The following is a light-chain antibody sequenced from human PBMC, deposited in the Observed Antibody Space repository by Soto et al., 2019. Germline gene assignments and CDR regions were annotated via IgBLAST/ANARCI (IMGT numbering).Light chain of an antibody. CDR1: QSVSSSY. J-gene: IGKJ5*01. CDR3: QQYGSSPRIT. CDR2: GAS. Sequence: EIRLTQSPDALSLSPGERATLSCRASQSVSSSYLAWYQQKPGQAPRLLIYGASSRATGIPDRFSGSGSGTDFTLTISRLEPEDFAVYYCQQYGSSPRITFGQGTRLEIK. V-gene: IGKV3-20*01.